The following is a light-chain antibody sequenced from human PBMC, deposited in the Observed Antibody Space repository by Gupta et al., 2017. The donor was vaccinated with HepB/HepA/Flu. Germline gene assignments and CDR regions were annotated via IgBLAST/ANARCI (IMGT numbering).Light chain of an antibody. V-gene: IGLV3-21*02. CDR3: QVWDERRDPPSV. CDR2: EDS. Sequence: SYVLTQPPSVSVAPGETARITCEGNNIGSKSVHWYQQKPGQAPVLVVHEDSGRPSWIPERFAGDTAGNTASLNISRVEAGDEADYHCQVWDERRDPPSVFGGGTKMTVL. J-gene: IGLJ2*01. CDR1: NIGSKS.